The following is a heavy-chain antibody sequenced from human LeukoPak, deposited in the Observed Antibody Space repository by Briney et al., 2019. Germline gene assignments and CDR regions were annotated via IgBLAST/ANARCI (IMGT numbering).Heavy chain of an antibody. V-gene: IGHV4-34*01. Sequence: SETLSLTCAVYGGSFSGYYWSWIRQPPGKGLEWIGEINHSGSTNYNPSLKSRVTISVDTSKNQFSLKLSSVTAADTAVYYCARVYPSVDNDAFDIWGQGTMVTVSS. CDR3: ARVYPSVDNDAFDI. CDR1: GGSFSGYY. CDR2: INHSGST. J-gene: IGHJ3*02. D-gene: IGHD3-9*01.